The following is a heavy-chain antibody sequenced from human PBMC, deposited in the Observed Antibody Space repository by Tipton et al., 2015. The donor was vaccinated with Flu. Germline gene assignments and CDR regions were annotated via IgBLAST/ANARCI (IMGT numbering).Heavy chain of an antibody. D-gene: IGHD3-10*01. CDR2: IYFSGNT. J-gene: IGHJ4*02. CDR3: ARSDYYVSDHY. V-gene: IGHV4-39*07. Sequence: TLSLTCTVSGGSISSSSYYWGWIRQPPGKGLEWIGSIYFSGNTYYNPSLKSRVTISVDTSKNQLSLRLGSVTAADTAVYYCARSDYYVSDHYWGQGTLVTVSS. CDR1: GGSISSSSYY.